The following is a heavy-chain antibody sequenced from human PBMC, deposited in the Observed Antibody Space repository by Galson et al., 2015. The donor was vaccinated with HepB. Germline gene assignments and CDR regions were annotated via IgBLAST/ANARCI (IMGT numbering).Heavy chain of an antibody. CDR3: ARDTTTVTTHYLHYGMDV. V-gene: IGHV3-30*04. CDR2: ISYDGSNK. D-gene: IGHD4-17*01. Sequence: SLRLSCAASGFTFSSYAMHWVRQAPGKGLEWVAVISYDGSNKYYADSVKGRFTISRDNSKNTLYLQMNSLRAEDTAVYYCARDTTTVTTHYLHYGMDVWGQGTTVTVSS. CDR1: GFTFSSYA. J-gene: IGHJ6*02.